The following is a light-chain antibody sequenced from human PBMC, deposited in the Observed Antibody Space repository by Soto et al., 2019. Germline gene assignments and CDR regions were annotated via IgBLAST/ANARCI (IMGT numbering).Light chain of an antibody. J-gene: IGKJ4*01. V-gene: IGKV1-39*01. CDR1: QTITTY. CDR3: QQYNSYSLT. CDR2: AAS. Sequence: DIQMTQSPSSLFASVGDSVTITCRASQTITTYLNWYRQKPGKAPKLLIYAASSLQSGVPSRFSGSGSETEFTLTISSLQPEDFATYYCQQYNSYSLTFGGGTKVDIK.